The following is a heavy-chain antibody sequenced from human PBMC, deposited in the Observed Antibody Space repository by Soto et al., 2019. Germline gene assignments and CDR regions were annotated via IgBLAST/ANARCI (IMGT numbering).Heavy chain of an antibody. CDR2: ISAAGGNT. CDR1: GFTFSSYA. CDR3: ARGGNWNYVYYYYYYMDV. V-gene: IGHV3-23*01. J-gene: IGHJ6*03. D-gene: IGHD1-7*01. Sequence: PGGSLRLSCAASGFTFSSYAMTWVRQAPGKGLEWVSAISAAGGNTYYVDSVKGRFTISRDNAKNSLYLQMNSLRDEDTAVYYCARGGNWNYVYYYYYYMDVWGKGTTVTVSS.